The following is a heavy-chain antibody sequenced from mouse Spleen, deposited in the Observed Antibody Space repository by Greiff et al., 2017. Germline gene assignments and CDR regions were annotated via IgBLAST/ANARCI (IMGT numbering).Heavy chain of an antibody. D-gene: IGHD1-2*01. J-gene: IGHJ2*01. CDR2: IYPSDSET. V-gene: IGHV1-61*01. CDR1: GYTFTSYW. Sequence: QVQLKQPGAELVRPGSSVKLSCKASGYTFTSYWMDWVKQRPGQGLEWIGNIYPSDSETHYNQKFKDKATLTSDTSSSTAYMQLRSLTSEDSAIYFCTRSTSAASFDYWGQGTTLTVSS. CDR3: TRSTSAASFDY.